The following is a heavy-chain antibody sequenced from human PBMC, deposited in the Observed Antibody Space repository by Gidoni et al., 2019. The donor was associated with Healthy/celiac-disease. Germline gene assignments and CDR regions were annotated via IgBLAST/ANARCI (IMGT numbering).Heavy chain of an antibody. Sequence: LVQSGAEVKKPGASVKVSCKASGYTFTSYAMHWVRQAPGQRLEWMRWINAGNGNTKYSQKFQGRVTITRDTSASTAYMELSSLRSEDTAVYYCAREGVVVPAAISSGDFDYWGQGTLVTVSS. D-gene: IGHD2-2*01. J-gene: IGHJ4*02. V-gene: IGHV1-3*01. CDR3: AREGVVVPAAISSGDFDY. CDR2: INAGNGNT. CDR1: GYTFTSYA.